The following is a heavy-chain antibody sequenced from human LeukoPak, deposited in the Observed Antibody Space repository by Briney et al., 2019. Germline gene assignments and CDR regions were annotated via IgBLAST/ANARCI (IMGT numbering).Heavy chain of an antibody. CDR3: ARSYYDSSGYYCDAFDI. J-gene: IGHJ3*02. CDR2: INHSGST. V-gene: IGHV4-34*01. CDR1: GGSFSGYY. Sequence: DPSETLSLTCAVYGGSFSGYYWSWIRQPPGKGLEWIGEINHSGSTNYNPSLKSRVTMSVDTSKNQFSLKLSSVTAADTAVYYCARSYYDSSGYYCDAFDIWGQGTMVTVSS. D-gene: IGHD3-22*01.